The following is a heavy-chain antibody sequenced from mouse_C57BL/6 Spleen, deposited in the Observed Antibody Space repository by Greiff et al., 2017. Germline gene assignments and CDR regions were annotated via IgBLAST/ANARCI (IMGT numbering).Heavy chain of an antibody. Sequence: QVQLQQPGAELVRPGTSVKLSCKASGYTFTSYWMHWVKQRPGQGLEWIGVIDPSDSYTNYNQKFKGKATLTVDTSSSTAYMQLSSLTSEESAVYYCALITAVVGYWGQGTTRTVSS. CDR1: GYTFTSYW. CDR2: IDPSDSYT. CDR3: ALITAVVGY. J-gene: IGHJ2*01. D-gene: IGHD1-1*01. V-gene: IGHV1-59*01.